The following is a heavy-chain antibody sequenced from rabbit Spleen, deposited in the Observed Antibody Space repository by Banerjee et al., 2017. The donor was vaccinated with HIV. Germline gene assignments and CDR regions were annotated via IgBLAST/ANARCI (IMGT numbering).Heavy chain of an antibody. J-gene: IGHJ6*01. CDR3: ARGRNAAGYRIDL. CDR2: ISTSSGSA. V-gene: IGHV1S45*01. D-gene: IGHD7-1*01. CDR1: GFSFSSGYW. Sequence: QEQLVESGGGLVKPGASLTLTCKASGFSFSSGYWMCWVRQAPGKGLEWIGCISTSSGSAYYTTWVNGRFTISKTSTTVTLQMTSLTVADTATYFCARGRNAAGYRIDLWGPGTLVTVS.